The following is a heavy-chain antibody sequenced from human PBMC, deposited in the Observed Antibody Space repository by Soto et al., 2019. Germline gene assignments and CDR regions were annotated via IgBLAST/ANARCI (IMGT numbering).Heavy chain of an antibody. V-gene: IGHV4-34*01. D-gene: IGHD2-8*02. CDR1: GGSFRGYI. CDR2: INHSGSA. CDR3: ARGLITASQYSWGWYYFDS. J-gene: IGHJ4*02. Sequence: PSETLSLTCDVYGGSFRGYIWTWIRQTPGKELQWIGQINHSGSANYNPSLKSRVTISVHTSNSQFSLELSSLTAADTAVYYCARGLITASQYSWGWYYFDSWGQGTQVT.